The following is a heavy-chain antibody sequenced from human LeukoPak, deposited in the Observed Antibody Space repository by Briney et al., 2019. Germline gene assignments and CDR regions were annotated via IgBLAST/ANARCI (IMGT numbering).Heavy chain of an antibody. CDR1: GGSISTGSYF. V-gene: IGHV4-61*02. J-gene: IGHJ4*02. CDR3: ARELAGYGKLDY. CDR2: IYTSGST. D-gene: IGHD5-12*01. Sequence: SETLSLTCTVSGGSISTGSYFWSWIRQPAGKGLEWIGRIYTSGSTNYNPSLKSRVTISPDTSKNQFSLKLSSVTAADTAVYYCARELAGYGKLDYWGQGILVTVSS.